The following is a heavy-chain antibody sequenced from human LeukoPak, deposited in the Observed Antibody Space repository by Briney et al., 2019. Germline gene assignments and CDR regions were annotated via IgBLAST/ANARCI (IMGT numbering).Heavy chain of an antibody. CDR3: AREVLSSSPPDYYGMDV. Sequence: GGSLRLSCAASGFTFSSYSMNWVRQAPGKGLEWVSAISGSGGSTYYADSVKGRFTISRDNAKNSLYLQMNSLRAEDTAVYYCAREVLSSSPPDYYGMDVWGQGTTVTVSS. J-gene: IGHJ6*02. CDR1: GFTFSSYS. CDR2: ISGSGGST. V-gene: IGHV3-21*01. D-gene: IGHD6-13*01.